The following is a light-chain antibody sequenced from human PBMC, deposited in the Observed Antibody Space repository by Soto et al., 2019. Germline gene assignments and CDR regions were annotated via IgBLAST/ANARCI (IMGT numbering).Light chain of an antibody. CDR1: QSVSSY. V-gene: IGKV3-11*01. CDR2: DAS. Sequence: EIVLTQSPATLSLSPGERATLSCRASQSVSSYLAWYQQKPGQAPRLLIYDASNRATGIPARFSGSGSGTDFTLPISSLEPEDSAVYYCQRRSNWPPEITFGGGTKVEIK. CDR3: QRRSNWPPEIT. J-gene: IGKJ4*01.